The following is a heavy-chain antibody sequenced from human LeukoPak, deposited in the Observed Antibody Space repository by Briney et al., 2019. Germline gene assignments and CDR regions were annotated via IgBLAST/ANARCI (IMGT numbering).Heavy chain of an antibody. CDR1: GGSVTSTNW. Sequence: SETLSLTCDVSGGSVTSTNWWTWFRQPPGKGLEWIGEVHLDGRTNYNPSLKSRLVMSADLPESHISLKLTSVTAADTAVYYSAREGGFYRPLDYSGQGTLVTVSS. J-gene: IGHJ4*02. CDR2: VHLDGRT. V-gene: IGHV4-4*02. D-gene: IGHD6-25*01. CDR3: AREGGFYRPLDY.